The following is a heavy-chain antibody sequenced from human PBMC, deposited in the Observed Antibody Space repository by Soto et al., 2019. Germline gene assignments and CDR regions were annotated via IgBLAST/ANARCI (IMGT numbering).Heavy chain of an antibody. Sequence: GGSLRLSCSASGFTFSSYAMHWVRQAPGKGLEYVSAISSNGGSTYYADSVKGRFTISRDNSKNTLYLQMSSLRAEDTAVYYCVKAVLGGYDLFDYWGQGTLVTVSS. V-gene: IGHV3-64D*06. CDR2: ISSNGGST. CDR1: GFTFSSYA. D-gene: IGHD5-12*01. J-gene: IGHJ4*02. CDR3: VKAVLGGYDLFDY.